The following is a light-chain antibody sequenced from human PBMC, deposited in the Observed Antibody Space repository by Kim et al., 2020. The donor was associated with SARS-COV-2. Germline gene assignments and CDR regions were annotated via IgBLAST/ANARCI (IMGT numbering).Light chain of an antibody. J-gene: IGKJ4*01. CDR2: DAS. CDR1: ESIKRS. CDR3: QQYNDWPPLT. V-gene: IGKV3-15*01. Sequence: SPGERATPSCRASESIKRSLAWYQQRPGQAPSLLIYDASTRAAGIPDRFSGSGSGTEFTLTISSLQSEDFGVYYCQQYNDWPPLTFGGGTKVDIK.